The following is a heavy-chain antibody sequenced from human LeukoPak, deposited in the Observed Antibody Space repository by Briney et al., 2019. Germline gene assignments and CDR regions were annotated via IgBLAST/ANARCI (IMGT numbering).Heavy chain of an antibody. CDR2: ISSSSSYI. CDR3: ARDAAAGYFDY. Sequence: SGGSLRLSCAASGFTFSSYSMNWVRQAPGKGLEWVSSISSSSSYIYYADSVKGRFTNSRDNAKNSLYLQMNSLRAEDTAVYYCARDAAAGYFDYWGQGTLVAVSS. J-gene: IGHJ4*02. CDR1: GFTFSSYS. D-gene: IGHD6-13*01. V-gene: IGHV3-21*01.